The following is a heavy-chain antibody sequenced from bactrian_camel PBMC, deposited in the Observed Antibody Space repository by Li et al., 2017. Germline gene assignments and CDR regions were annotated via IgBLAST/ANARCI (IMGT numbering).Heavy chain of an antibody. Sequence: HVQLVESGGGLAQPGGSLRLSCAASGFTFSTYYINWIRQAPGKGLEWVSTIITDGSRTYYADSVKGRFTVERDNGLNTVWLQMDGLQSDDTGLYYCASNAVDYWGQGTQVTVS. J-gene: IGHJ4*01. V-gene: IGHV3-2*01. CDR1: GFTFSTYY. CDR3: ASNAVDY. CDR2: IITDGSRT.